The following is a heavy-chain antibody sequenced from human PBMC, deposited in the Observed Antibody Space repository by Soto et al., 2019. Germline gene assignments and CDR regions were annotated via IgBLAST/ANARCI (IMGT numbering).Heavy chain of an antibody. D-gene: IGHD3-3*01. CDR2: INHSGST. V-gene: IGHV4-34*01. J-gene: IGHJ5*02. Sequence: QVQLQQWGAGLLKPSETLSLTCAVYGGYFSGYYWSWIRQPPGKGLEWIGEINHSGSTNYNPSLKSRVTISVDTAKNQFSLKLSSVTAADTAVYYCARGPQFYYDFWRGPFDPWGQGTLVTVSS. CDR3: ARGPQFYYDFWRGPFDP. CDR1: GGYFSGYY.